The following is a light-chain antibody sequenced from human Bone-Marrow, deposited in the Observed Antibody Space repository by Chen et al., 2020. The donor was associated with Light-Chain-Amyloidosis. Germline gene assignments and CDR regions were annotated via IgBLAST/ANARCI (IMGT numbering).Light chain of an antibody. V-gene: IGLV6-57*01. J-gene: IGLJ3*02. Sequence: NFMLTQPHSVSESPGKTVIISCTRSSGSIATNYVQWYQQRPGSSPTTVIYEDDQRPSGVPDRSSGYIDRSSNSASLTISGLKTEDEADYYCQSYQGSSQGVFGGGTKLTVL. CDR3: QSYQGSSQGV. CDR1: SGSIATNY. CDR2: EDD.